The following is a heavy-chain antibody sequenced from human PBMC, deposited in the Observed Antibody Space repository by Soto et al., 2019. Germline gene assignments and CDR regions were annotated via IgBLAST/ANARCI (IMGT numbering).Heavy chain of an antibody. Sequence: SETLSLTCTVSGGSVSSGSYYWSWIRQPPGKGLEWIGYIYYSGSTNYNPSLKSRVTISVDTSKNQFSLKLSSVTAADTAVYYCARRGGDCLFDYWGQGTLVTVSS. J-gene: IGHJ4*02. CDR3: ARRGGDCLFDY. V-gene: IGHV4-61*01. D-gene: IGHD2-21*02. CDR1: GGSVSSGSYY. CDR2: IYYSGST.